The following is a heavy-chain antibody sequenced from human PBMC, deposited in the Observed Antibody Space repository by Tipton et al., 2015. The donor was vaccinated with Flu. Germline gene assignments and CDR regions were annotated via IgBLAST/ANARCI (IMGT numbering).Heavy chain of an antibody. V-gene: IGHV3-15*01. Sequence: LTCAASGFIFSDAWMNWVRLAPGKGLEWVGRIKSKTSGGTIDYAAPVKGRFTISRDDSEHTLYLQMNSLESEDTAVYYCMWQQDFYNGMDVWGQGTTVTVSS. CDR3: MWQQDFYNGMDV. CDR1: GFIFSDAW. J-gene: IGHJ6*02. D-gene: IGHD6-13*01. CDR2: IKSKTSGGTI.